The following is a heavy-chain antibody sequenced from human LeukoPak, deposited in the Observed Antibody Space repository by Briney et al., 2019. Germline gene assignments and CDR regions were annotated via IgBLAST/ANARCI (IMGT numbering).Heavy chain of an antibody. D-gene: IGHD6-19*01. CDR1: GFTFSNYA. CDR2: ISGSGGQK. V-gene: IGHV3-23*01. CDR3: AKRVWTSVWFFDY. J-gene: IGHJ4*02. Sequence: PGGSLRLSCAASGFTFSNYALSWVRQAPGKGLEWVSLISGSGGQKDYADSVKGRFTISRDNSRNTLNLQMNSLKAEGTAVYYCAKRVWTSVWFFDYWGQGTLVTVSS.